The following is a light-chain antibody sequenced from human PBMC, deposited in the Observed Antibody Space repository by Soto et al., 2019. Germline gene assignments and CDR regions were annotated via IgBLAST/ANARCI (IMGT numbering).Light chain of an antibody. Sequence: EVVMTQSPATPSVSPRERATLSCRASQSVNSKLAWYQQKPGQSPRLLIYGASTRATGIPARFTGSGSGTEFTLTISSLQSEDFAVYYCQQYNNYLRTFGQGTKVDIK. J-gene: IGKJ1*01. CDR3: QQYNNYLRT. CDR2: GAS. V-gene: IGKV3-15*01. CDR1: QSVNSK.